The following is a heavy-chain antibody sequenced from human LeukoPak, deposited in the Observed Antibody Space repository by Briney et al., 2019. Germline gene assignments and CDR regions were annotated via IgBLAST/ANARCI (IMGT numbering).Heavy chain of an antibody. J-gene: IGHJ4*02. V-gene: IGHV3-23*01. CDR2: ISGSGGST. CDR3: AKDDAYLQYDD. D-gene: IGHD5-24*01. CDR1: GFTFSSYG. Sequence: GGTLRLSCAAFGFTFSSYGMSWVRQAPGKGLEWVSAISGSGGSTYYADSVKGRFTISRDNSKNTLYLQMNSLRAEDTAVYYCAKDDAYLQYDDWGQGTLVTVSS.